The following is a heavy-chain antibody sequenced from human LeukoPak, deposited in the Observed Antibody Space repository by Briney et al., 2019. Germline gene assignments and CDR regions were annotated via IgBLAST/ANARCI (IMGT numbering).Heavy chain of an antibody. D-gene: IGHD6-19*01. V-gene: IGHV3-48*02. CDR2: ISSSSSTI. Sequence: GGSLRLSCAVSGFTFSSYSMNWVRQAPGKGLEWVSYISSSSSTIYYADSVKGRFTISRDNAKNSLYLQMNSLRDKDTAVYYCARVLTDSRGWYHFDYWGQGTLVTVSS. J-gene: IGHJ4*02. CDR1: GFTFSSYS. CDR3: ARVLTDSRGWYHFDY.